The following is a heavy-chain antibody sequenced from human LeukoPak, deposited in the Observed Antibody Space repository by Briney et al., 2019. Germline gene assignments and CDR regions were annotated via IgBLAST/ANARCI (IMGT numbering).Heavy chain of an antibody. CDR1: GLTFTNHG. D-gene: IGHD4-23*01. CDR2: VRNDGFDT. V-gene: IGHV3-30*02. Sequence: GGSLRLSCVTSGLTFTNHGFHWLRQAADKGLEWVAFVRNDGFDTYHSNSVKGRFSISRDDSRNTVYLQMNSLRAEDTALYYCARDRGKDYFGDWGQGTQVTVSS. J-gene: IGHJ4*02. CDR3: ARDRGKDYFGD.